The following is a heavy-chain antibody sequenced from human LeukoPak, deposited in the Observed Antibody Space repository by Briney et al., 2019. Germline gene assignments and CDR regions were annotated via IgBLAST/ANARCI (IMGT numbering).Heavy chain of an antibody. D-gene: IGHD6-13*01. J-gene: IGHJ4*02. V-gene: IGHV3-13*04. CDR1: GFTFSSYD. CDR2: IGTAGDT. CDR3: ARASIAAAGTGLYDY. Sequence: GGSLRLSCAASGFTFSSYDMHWVRQATGKGLEWVSAIGTAGDTYYPGSVKGRFTISRENAKNSLYLQMNSLRAGDTAVYYCARASIAAAGTGLYDYWGQGTLVTVSS.